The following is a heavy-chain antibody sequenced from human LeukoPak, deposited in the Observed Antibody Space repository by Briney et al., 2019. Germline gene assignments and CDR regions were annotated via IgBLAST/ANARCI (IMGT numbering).Heavy chain of an antibody. D-gene: IGHD5/OR15-5a*01. Sequence: PGGSLRLSCAASGFTFSSYWMSWVRQAPGKGLEWVAVLSHEGIVKYYGDSVKGRFSISRDVSKNTFYMQMDSLRLEDTAVYYCAKELALGLPLSAWGQGTLVTVSS. CDR3: AKELALGLPLSA. J-gene: IGHJ5*02. CDR2: LSHEGIVK. CDR1: GFTFSSYW. V-gene: IGHV3-30*18.